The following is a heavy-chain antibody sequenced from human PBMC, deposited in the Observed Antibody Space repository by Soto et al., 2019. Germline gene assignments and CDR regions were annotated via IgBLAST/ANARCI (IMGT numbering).Heavy chain of an antibody. Sequence: GGSLRLSCAASGFTFSSYAMHWVRQAPGKGLEWVAVISYDGSNKYYADSVKGRFTISRDNSKNTLYLQMNSLRAEDTAVYYCARGPIFGTTVLFGYWGQGTLVTVSS. V-gene: IGHV3-30-3*01. J-gene: IGHJ4*02. D-gene: IGHD1-1*01. CDR3: ARGPIFGTTVLFGY. CDR1: GFTFSSYA. CDR2: ISYDGSNK.